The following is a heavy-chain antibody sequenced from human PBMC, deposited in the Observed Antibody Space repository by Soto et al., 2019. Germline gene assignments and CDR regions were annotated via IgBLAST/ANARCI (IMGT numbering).Heavy chain of an antibody. Sequence: QLQLQESGPGLVKPSETLSLTCTVSGGSISSSSYYWGWIRQPPGKGLEWIGSIYYSGSTYYNPSLKSRVPISVDTSKNQFSLKLSSVTAADTAVYYCARRQLELAHTYYFDYWGQGTLVTVSS. V-gene: IGHV4-39*01. CDR3: ARRQLELAHTYYFDY. J-gene: IGHJ4*02. CDR1: GGSISSSSYY. CDR2: IYYSGST. D-gene: IGHD6-6*01.